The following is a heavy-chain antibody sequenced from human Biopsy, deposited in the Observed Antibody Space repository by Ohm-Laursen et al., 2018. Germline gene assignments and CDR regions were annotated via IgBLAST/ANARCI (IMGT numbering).Heavy chain of an antibody. V-gene: IGHV4-4*07. J-gene: IGHJ4*02. CDR2: LFTSGTT. CDR1: GGSINSYY. D-gene: IGHD3-10*01. Sequence: SDTLSLTCTVSGGSINSYYWSWMRQPAGKGLEWIGRLFTSGTTNYSPSLNNRVTMSVDTSKNQFSLRLTSVTAADTAVYYCVRGGSGSFPFDYWGPGTLVTVSP. CDR3: VRGGSGSFPFDY.